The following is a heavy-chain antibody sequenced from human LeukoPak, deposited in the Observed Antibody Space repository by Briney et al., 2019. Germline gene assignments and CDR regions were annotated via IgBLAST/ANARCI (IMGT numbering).Heavy chain of an antibody. J-gene: IGHJ4*02. V-gene: IGHV3-30*04. CDR1: GFTFSSYA. CDR2: ISYYGSNK. Sequence: GRSLRLSCAASGFTFSSYAMHWVRQAPGKGLEWVAVISYYGSNKYYADSVKRRFTIYRDNSKNTLYKQMNSLRAEDTAVYYCARAYSSGWPPSDYWGQGTLVTVSS. CDR3: ARAYSSGWPPSDY. D-gene: IGHD6-19*01.